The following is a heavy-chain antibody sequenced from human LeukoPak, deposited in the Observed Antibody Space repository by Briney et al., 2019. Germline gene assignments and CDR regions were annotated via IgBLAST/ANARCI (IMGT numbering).Heavy chain of an antibody. CDR3: AKGDYCSGGSCYIRGGDYFDY. D-gene: IGHD2-15*01. Sequence: QPGGSLRLSCAASGFTFSSYEMNWVRQAPGKGLEWVSYISSSGSTIYYADSVKGRFTISRDNSKNTLYLQMNSLRAEDTAVYYCAKGDYCSGGSCYIRGGDYFDYWGQGTLVTVSS. CDR2: ISSSGSTI. CDR1: GFTFSSYE. V-gene: IGHV3-48*03. J-gene: IGHJ4*02.